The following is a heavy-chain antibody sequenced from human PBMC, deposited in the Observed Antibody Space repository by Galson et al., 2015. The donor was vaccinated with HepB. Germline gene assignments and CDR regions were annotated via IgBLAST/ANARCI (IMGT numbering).Heavy chain of an antibody. J-gene: IGHJ4*02. D-gene: IGHD6-6*01. CDR3: AKRFPIYSYSSSHGIDY. CDR1: GFTFSSYG. Sequence: SLRLSCAASGFTFSSYGMHWVRQAPGKGLEWVAVISYDGSNKYYADSVKGRFTISRDNSKNTLYLQMNSLRAEDTAVYYCAKRFPIYSYSSSHGIDYWGQGTLVTVSS. CDR2: ISYDGSNK. V-gene: IGHV3-30*18.